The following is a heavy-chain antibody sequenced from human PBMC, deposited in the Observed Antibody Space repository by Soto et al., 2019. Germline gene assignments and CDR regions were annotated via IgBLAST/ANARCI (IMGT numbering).Heavy chain of an antibody. CDR2: VNHSGST. Sequence: QVQLQQWGAGLLKPSETLSLTCAVYGGSFSGYYWSWIRQPPGKGLEWIGEVNHSGSTNYNPSLKSRVTISVDTSKNQFSLKLSSVTAADTAVYYCARERITIILLHYFDYWGQGTLVTVSS. CDR1: GGSFSGYY. V-gene: IGHV4-34*01. J-gene: IGHJ4*02. D-gene: IGHD3-22*01. CDR3: ARERITIILLHYFDY.